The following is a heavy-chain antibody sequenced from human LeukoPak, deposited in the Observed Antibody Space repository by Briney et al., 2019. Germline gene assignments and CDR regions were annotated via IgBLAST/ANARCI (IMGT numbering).Heavy chain of an antibody. CDR1: GFSLNTNAVA. CDR3: VHRTMVTSVDH. Sequence: SGPTLVKPTQTLTLTCTFSGFSLNTNAVAVGWVRQPPGQALEWLTFIYGNDDKRYSPTLASRLTIPKDTSKNQVVLTMTDMDYVDTATYYCVHRTMVTSVDHWGQGTLVTVSS. J-gene: IGHJ4*02. D-gene: IGHD4-17*01. CDR2: IYGNDDK. V-gene: IGHV2-5*01.